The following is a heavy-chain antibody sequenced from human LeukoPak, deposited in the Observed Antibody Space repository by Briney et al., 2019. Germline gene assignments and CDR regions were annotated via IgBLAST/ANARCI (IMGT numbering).Heavy chain of an antibody. V-gene: IGHV4-30-4*01. J-gene: IGHJ4*02. D-gene: IGHD6-13*01. CDR3: AREGPGRRSGYAGGYFAY. Sequence: PSQTLSLTCSVSGGSINSGDYYWSWIRQSPGEGLEWIGYIYYSGSTYYNPSLNNRVTISADTSKNQFSLKVNSVTAADTAVYYGAREGPGRRSGYAGGYFAYWGRGTRVPVSS. CDR2: IYYSGST. CDR1: GGSINSGDYY.